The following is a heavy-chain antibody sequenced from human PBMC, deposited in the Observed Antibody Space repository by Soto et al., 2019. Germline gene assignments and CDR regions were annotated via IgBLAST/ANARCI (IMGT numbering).Heavy chain of an antibody. CDR2: INAGNGNT. CDR1: GYTFTSYA. J-gene: IGHJ4*02. D-gene: IGHD3-16*01. V-gene: IGHV1-3*01. Sequence: QVQLVQSGAEVKKPGASVKVSCKASGYTFTSYAMHWVRQAPGQRLEWMGWINAGNGNTKYSQKFQGRVTIPRDTAASTAYMELSSLRSEDTAVYYCARDWSDVGADYWGQGTLVTVSS. CDR3: ARDWSDVGADY.